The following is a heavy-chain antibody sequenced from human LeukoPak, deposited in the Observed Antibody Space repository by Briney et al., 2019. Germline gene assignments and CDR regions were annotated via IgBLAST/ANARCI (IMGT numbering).Heavy chain of an antibody. CDR1: GFTFSSYG. V-gene: IGHV3-30*02. CDR2: IRYDGSNK. J-gene: IGHJ4*02. D-gene: IGHD3-10*01. CDR3: AKGPHYYGSGSFVDY. Sequence: GGSLRLSCAASGFTFSSYGMHWVRQAPGKGLEGVAFIRYDGSNKYYADSVKGRFTISRDNSKNTLYLQMNSLRAEDTAVYYCAKGPHYYGSGSFVDYWGQGTLVTVSS.